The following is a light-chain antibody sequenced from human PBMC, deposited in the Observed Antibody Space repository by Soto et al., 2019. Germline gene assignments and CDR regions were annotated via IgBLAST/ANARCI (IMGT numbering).Light chain of an antibody. CDR2: GVT. CDR1: SSDVGRYDY. J-gene: IGLJ1*01. CDR3: ISYAGSNIYV. Sequence: QSALTQPPSASGSPGESVTVSCTGASSDVGRYDYVSWYQQHPGKAPKLLIYGVTKRPSGVPDRFSGSKSGNTASLTVSGLQADDEAYYYCISYAGSNIYVFGTGTKLTVL. V-gene: IGLV2-8*01.